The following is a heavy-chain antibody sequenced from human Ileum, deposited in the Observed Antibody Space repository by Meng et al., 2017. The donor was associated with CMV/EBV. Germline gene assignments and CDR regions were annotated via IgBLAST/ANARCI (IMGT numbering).Heavy chain of an antibody. CDR3: ARLQDTETNGRGDAFDI. CDR2: VHSGGRA. CDR1: GGSTNSAESL. D-gene: IGHD1-14*01. Sequence: SETLSLTCTVSGGSTNSAESLWSWIRQSPGKGLEWLAYVHSGGRASYSPSLNSRAAMSVDTSKNQFSLKLNSVTAADTAMYYCARLQDTETNGRGDAFDIWGQGTMVTVSS. V-gene: IGHV4-30-4*01. J-gene: IGHJ3*02.